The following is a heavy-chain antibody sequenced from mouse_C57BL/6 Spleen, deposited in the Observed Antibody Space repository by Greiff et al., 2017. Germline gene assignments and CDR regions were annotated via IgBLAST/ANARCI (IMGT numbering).Heavy chain of an antibody. V-gene: IGHV1-75*01. J-gene: IGHJ1*03. CDR3: ARSLYYGSSYRWYFDV. CDR1: GYTFTDYY. D-gene: IGHD1-1*01. Sequence: QVQLQQSGPELVKPGASVKISCKASGYTFTDYYINWVKQRPGQGLEWIGWIFPGSGSTYYNEKFKGKATLTVDKSSSTAYMLLSSLTSEDSAVYFCARSLYYGSSYRWYFDVWGTGTTVTVSS. CDR2: IFPGSGST.